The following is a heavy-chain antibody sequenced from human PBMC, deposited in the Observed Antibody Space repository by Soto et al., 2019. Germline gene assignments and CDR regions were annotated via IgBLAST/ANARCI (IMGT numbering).Heavy chain of an antibody. J-gene: IGHJ6*03. Sequence: GGSLRLSCAASGFTFSSYWMSWVRQAPGKGLEWVANIKQDGSEKYYVDSVKGRFTISRDNAKNSLYLQMNSLRAEDTAVYYCARDLSGYDSYYYYMDVWGKGTTVTVSS. CDR1: GFTFSSYW. V-gene: IGHV3-7*01. CDR3: ARDLSGYDSYYYYMDV. CDR2: IKQDGSEK. D-gene: IGHD5-12*01.